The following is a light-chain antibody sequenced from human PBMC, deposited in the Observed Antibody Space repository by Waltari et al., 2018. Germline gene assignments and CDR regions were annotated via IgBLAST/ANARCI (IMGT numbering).Light chain of an antibody. CDR2: DDS. V-gene: IGLV3-21*02. CDR1: NIGSKS. CDR3: QVWDSSSDHWV. Sequence: SYVVTQPPSVSVAPGQTARITCGGNNIGSKSVHWYQQKPGPAPVLVGYDDSDRPSGIPERFSGSNSGNTATLTISRVEAGDEADYFCQVWDSSSDHWVFGGGTKLSVL. J-gene: IGLJ3*02.